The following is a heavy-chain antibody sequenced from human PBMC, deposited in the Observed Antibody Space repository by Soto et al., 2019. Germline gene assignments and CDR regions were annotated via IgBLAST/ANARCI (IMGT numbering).Heavy chain of an antibody. V-gene: IGHV2-70*01. D-gene: IGHD6-19*01. CDR2: IDWGDEK. CDR3: ARIRNTRGSGWYYFDY. Sequence: SCPTLVNPTQTLTLTCTFSGFSLSTSGMCVSLIRQPPGNALEWLALIDWGDEKYYSTSLKTRLTISKDTSKNQVVLTMTNMDPVDTATYYCARIRNTRGSGWYYFDYWGQGTLVTVS. J-gene: IGHJ4*02. CDR1: GFSLSTSGMC.